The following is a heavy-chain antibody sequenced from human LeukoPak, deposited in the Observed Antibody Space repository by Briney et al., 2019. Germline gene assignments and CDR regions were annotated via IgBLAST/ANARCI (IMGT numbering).Heavy chain of an antibody. CDR2: IYYSGST. V-gene: IGHV4-31*03. CDR3: ARVRGTVTTRWFDP. Sequence: SETLSLTCTVSGGSISSGGYYWSWIRQHPGKGLEWIGYIYYSGSTYYNPSLKSRVTISVDTSKNQFSLKLSSVTAADTAVYYCARVRGTVTTRWFDPWGQGTLVTVSS. J-gene: IGHJ5*02. D-gene: IGHD4-17*01. CDR1: GGSISSGGYY.